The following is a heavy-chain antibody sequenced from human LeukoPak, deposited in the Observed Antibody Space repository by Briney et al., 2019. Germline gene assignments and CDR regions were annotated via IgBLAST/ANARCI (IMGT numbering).Heavy chain of an antibody. CDR1: GFTFSSYG. J-gene: IGHJ5*02. D-gene: IGHD2-15*01. V-gene: IGHV3-33*01. CDR2: IWYDGSNK. CDR3: ARDRRIFGSGWFDP. Sequence: GGSLRLSCAASGFTFSSYGMHWVRQAPGKGLEWVAVIWYDGSNKYYADSVKGRFTISRDNSKNTLYLQMNSLRAEDTAVYYCARDRRIFGSGWFDPWGQGTLVTVSS.